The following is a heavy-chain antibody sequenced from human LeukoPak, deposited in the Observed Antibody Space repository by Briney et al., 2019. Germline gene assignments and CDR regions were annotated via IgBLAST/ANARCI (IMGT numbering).Heavy chain of an antibody. CDR3: AKGGCCTQCDY. CDR1: GFTFSSYA. V-gene: IGHV3-23*01. Sequence: PGGSLRLSCAASGFTFSSYAMHWVRQAPRQGLEWVSAISYNGSSTYYADSVKGRFTISRDNSKNTLYPQRNSLRAEDMVVYYCAKGGCCTQCDYWGRGTVVSV. D-gene: IGHD4/OR15-4a*01. CDR2: ISYNGSST. J-gene: IGHJ4*02.